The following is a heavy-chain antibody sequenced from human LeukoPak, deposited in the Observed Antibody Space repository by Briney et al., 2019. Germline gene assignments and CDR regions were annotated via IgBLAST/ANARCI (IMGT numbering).Heavy chain of an antibody. J-gene: IGHJ5*02. CDR1: GGTISCYY. Sequence: SETLSLTCSVSGGTISCYYWSWIRQPPGKGLEGIGYIYYSGSTNYNPSQKSRVTILIDTSKNQFSLKLSSMTAADTAVYYCARANLYNWFDPWGQGTLVTVSS. CDR2: IYYSGST. CDR3: ARANLYNWFDP. V-gene: IGHV4-59*01.